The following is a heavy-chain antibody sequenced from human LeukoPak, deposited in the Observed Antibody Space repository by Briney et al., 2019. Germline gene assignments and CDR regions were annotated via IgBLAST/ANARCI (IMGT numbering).Heavy chain of an antibody. CDR1: GYTFTSYY. V-gene: IGHV1-69*05. Sequence: SVKVSCKASGYTFTSYYMHWVRQAPGQELEWMGGIIPIFGTANYAQKFQGRVTITTDESTSTAYMELSSLRSEDTAVYYCARDGAKSSAFDIWGQGTMVTVSS. CDR3: ARDGAKSSAFDI. CDR2: IIPIFGTA. J-gene: IGHJ3*02.